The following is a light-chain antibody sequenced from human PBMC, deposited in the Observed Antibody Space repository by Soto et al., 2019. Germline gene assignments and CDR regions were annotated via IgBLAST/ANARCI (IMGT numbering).Light chain of an antibody. CDR3: QQYNTFST. CDR1: QSISTW. V-gene: IGKV1-5*02. Sequence: DIQMTQSPSTRSASVGDRVTIICRASQSISTWLAWYQQKPGKAPKLLIFDASTLQSGVPSRFSGSGSGTEFTLTISSLQPDDFATYYCQQYNTFSTFGQGTKVDIK. CDR2: DAS. J-gene: IGKJ1*01.